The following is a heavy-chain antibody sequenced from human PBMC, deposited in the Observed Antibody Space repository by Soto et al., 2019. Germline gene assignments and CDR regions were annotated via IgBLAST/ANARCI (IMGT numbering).Heavy chain of an antibody. V-gene: IGHV4-59*01. Sequence: NPSEALSLTCPVSGCSHGSYYWSWIRQPPGKGLEWIGYVFYTGRANYNASLKSRVSISLDTSNYQFSLKLSSVTAADTAVYYCARDGDGRMTTNPYYYNGMDVWGPGTTVTVSS. CDR2: VFYTGRA. J-gene: IGHJ6*02. CDR1: GCSHGSYY. D-gene: IGHD4-4*01. CDR3: ARDGDGRMTTNPYYYNGMDV.